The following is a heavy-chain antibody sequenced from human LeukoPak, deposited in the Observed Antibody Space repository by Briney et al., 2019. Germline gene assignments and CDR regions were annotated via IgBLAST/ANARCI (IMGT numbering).Heavy chain of an antibody. D-gene: IGHD6-19*01. V-gene: IGHV4-39*01. J-gene: IGHJ4*02. CDR2: IYYSGST. Sequence: SETLSLTCTVSGGSISSSSYYWGWIRQPPGKGLEWIGSIYYSGSTYYNPSLKSRVTMSVDTSKNQFSLKLSSVTAADTAVYYCARLQWLAPFDYWGQGTLVTVSS. CDR3: ARLQWLAPFDY. CDR1: GGSISSSSYY.